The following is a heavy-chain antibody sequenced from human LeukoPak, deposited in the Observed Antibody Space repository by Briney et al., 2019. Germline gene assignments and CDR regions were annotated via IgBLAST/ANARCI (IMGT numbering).Heavy chain of an antibody. Sequence: GASVKVSCKTSGYTFADYFIHWVRQAPGQGLEWMGRINANSGGTEYEQKFQGRVTMTRDTSISTAYVEVNWLISDDTAIYYCARDVSSTANWEFDYWGQRTLVTVSS. D-gene: IGHD1-26*01. CDR3: ARDVSSTANWEFDY. V-gene: IGHV1-2*06. CDR2: INANSGGT. CDR1: GYTFADYF. J-gene: IGHJ4*02.